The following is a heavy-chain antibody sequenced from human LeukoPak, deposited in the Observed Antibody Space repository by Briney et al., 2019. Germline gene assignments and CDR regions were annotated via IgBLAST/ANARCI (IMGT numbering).Heavy chain of an antibody. CDR1: GYTFTSFY. CDR3: ARDHDPLGAADPNWFDP. CDR2: IDPTGGST. J-gene: IGHJ5*02. V-gene: IGHV1-46*01. Sequence: ASVKVSCKASGYTFTSFYMHWVRQAPGQGLEWMGIIDPTGGSTSYAQKFQGRVTMTGDTSTSTVYMELSSLISEDTAVYFCARDHDPLGAADPNWFDPWGQGTLVTVSS. D-gene: IGHD6-13*01.